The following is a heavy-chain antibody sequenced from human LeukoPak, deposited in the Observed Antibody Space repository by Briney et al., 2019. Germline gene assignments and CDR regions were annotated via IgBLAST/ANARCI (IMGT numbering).Heavy chain of an antibody. J-gene: IGHJ3*02. CDR3: ASLTPISGDLGVRAFDI. D-gene: IGHD7-27*01. CDR1: GGSISSTIHY. Sequence: SQTLSLTCTVSGGSISSTIHYWGWIRQPPGKGLEWIGSIYYSGSTYYNPSLKSRVTISVDTSKYQFSLKLRYVTAADTAVYYCASLTPISGDLGVRAFDIWGQGTMVTVSS. CDR2: IYYSGST. V-gene: IGHV4-39*01.